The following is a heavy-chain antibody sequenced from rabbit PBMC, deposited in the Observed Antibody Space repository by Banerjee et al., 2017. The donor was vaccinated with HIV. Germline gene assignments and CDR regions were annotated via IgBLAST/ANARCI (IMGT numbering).Heavy chain of an antibody. V-gene: IGHV1S40*01. CDR1: GFSFSSSYY. J-gene: IGHJ4*01. CDR3: ARAAYSSSSGYSHFNL. CDR2: IVTGSSGST. Sequence: QSLEESGGDLVKPGASLTLTCTASGFSFSSSYYLCWVRQAPGKGLELIACIVTGSSGSTYYASWAKGRFTISKTSSTTVTLQMTSLTAADTATYSCARAAYSSSSGYSHFNLWGPGTLVTVS. D-gene: IGHD1-1*01.